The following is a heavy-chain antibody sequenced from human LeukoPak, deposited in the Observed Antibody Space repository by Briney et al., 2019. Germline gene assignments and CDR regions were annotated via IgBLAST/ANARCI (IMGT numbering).Heavy chain of an antibody. D-gene: IGHD5-12*01. CDR1: GYTFTSYD. J-gene: IGHJ4*02. Sequence: ASVNVSCKASGYTFTSYDINWVRQATGQGLEWMGWMNPNSGNTGYAQKFQGRVSMSRHTSLRTAYMELSSLRSEHTAVYYCARIYSGYDSFDYWGQGTLVTVSS. CDR3: ARIYSGYDSFDY. V-gene: IGHV1-8*01. CDR2: MNPNSGNT.